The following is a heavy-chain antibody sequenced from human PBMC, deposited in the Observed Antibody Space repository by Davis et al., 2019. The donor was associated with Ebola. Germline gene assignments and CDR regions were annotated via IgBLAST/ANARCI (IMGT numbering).Heavy chain of an antibody. CDR2: ISGSGVTT. CDR3: ARDRRGEWFPDY. CDR1: GFIFSDYA. D-gene: IGHD3-3*01. Sequence: GESLKISCAASGFIFSDYAMGWVRQTPGEGLEWISSISGSGVTTYYSDSVKGRFTASRDNSKSTLYLQMNSLRAEDTALYYCARDRRGEWFPDYWGQGTLVTVSS. V-gene: IGHV3-23*01. J-gene: IGHJ4*02.